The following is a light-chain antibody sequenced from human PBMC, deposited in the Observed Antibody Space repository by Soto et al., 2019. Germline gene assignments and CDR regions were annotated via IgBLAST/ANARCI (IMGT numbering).Light chain of an antibody. V-gene: IGKV3-15*01. CDR3: QQYNDWPLT. CDR1: QSVNSK. Sequence: EIVMTQSPATLSVSPGERATLSCRASQSVNSKLAWYQQKPGQVPRLLIYSASTRATGIPARLSGSGSGTEFTLTISSPQSEDFAVYYCQQYNDWPLTFGQGTKVEIK. CDR2: SAS. J-gene: IGKJ1*01.